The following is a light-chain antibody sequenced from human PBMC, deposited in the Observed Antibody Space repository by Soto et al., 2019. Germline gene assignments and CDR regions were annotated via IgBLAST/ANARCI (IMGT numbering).Light chain of an antibody. V-gene: IGKV3-20*01. Sequence: EIVLTQSPGTLSLSPGERATLSCRASQSVDSKYLAWYQQKPGQAPRLLMYGASSRATGIPDRFSGSWSGTDFTLTISRLEPEDFAVYYCQQYGSASWTFGQGTKVEI. CDR3: QQYGSASWT. CDR1: QSVDSKY. CDR2: GAS. J-gene: IGKJ1*01.